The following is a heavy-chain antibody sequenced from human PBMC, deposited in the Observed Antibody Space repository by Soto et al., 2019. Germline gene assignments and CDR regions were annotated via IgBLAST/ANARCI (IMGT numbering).Heavy chain of an antibody. CDR3: SGYDSYYYYGMDV. CDR2: ISYDGSNK. CDR1: GFTFSSYA. J-gene: IGHJ6*02. D-gene: IGHD5-12*01. Sequence: GGSLRLSCAASGFTFSSYAMHWVRQAPGKGLEWVAVISYDGSNKYYADSVKGRFTISRDNSKNTLYLQMNSLRAEDTAVYYCSGYDSYYYYGMDVWGQGTTVTVSS. V-gene: IGHV3-30-3*01.